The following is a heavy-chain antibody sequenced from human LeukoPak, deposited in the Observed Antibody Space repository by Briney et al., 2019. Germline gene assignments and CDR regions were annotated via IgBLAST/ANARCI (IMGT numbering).Heavy chain of an antibody. CDR3: ARGLGSTLFDY. CDR2: VWFDGSNK. D-gene: IGHD3-10*01. V-gene: IGHV3-33*08. CDR1: GFTFSSYS. Sequence: GGSLRLSCAASGFTFSSYSMNWVRQAPGKGLEWVALVWFDGSNKYYADSVKGRFTISRDNSKNTLYLQMNSLRAEDTAVYYCARGLGSTLFDYWGQGTLVTVSS. J-gene: IGHJ4*02.